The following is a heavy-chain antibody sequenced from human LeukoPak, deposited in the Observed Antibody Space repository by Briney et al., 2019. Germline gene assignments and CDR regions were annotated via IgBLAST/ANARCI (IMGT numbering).Heavy chain of an antibody. D-gene: IGHD3-3*01. CDR2: IKKDGSQK. CDR1: GFSFDTYA. V-gene: IGHV3-7*03. Sequence: GRSLRLSCAASGFSFDTYAMHWVRQAPGKGLEWVANIKKDGSQKYYVDSVEGRFTISRDNAKSSLYLQMDSLRVDDTAVYYCTRVFGGYDVSDYWGQGTVVTVSS. J-gene: IGHJ4*02. CDR3: TRVFGGYDVSDY.